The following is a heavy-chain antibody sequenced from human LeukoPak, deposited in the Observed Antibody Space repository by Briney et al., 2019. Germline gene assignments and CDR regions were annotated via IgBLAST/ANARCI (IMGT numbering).Heavy chain of an antibody. V-gene: IGHV3-21*01. J-gene: IGHJ6*02. CDR2: ISSSSSYI. D-gene: IGHD5-12*01. CDR1: GFTFSSYS. CDR3: ARDSGYDLGSYYGMDV. Sequence: KPGGTLRLSCAASGFTFSSYSMNWVRQAPGKGLEWVSSISSSSSYIYYADSVKGRFTISRDNAKNSLYLQMNSLRAEDTAVYYCARDSGYDLGSYYGMDVWGQGTTVTVSS.